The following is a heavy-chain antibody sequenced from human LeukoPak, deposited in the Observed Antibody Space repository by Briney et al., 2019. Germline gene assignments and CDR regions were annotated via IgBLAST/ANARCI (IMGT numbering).Heavy chain of an antibody. J-gene: IGHJ3*02. CDR2: INPNSGGT. Sequence: AASVKVSCKASGYTFTGYYMHWVRQAPGQGLEWMGWINPNSGGTNYAQKFQGRVTMTRDTSISTAYMELSRLRSDDTGVYYCARDASSGWYRDDAFDIWGQGTMVTVSS. V-gene: IGHV1-2*02. CDR1: GYTFTGYY. D-gene: IGHD6-19*01. CDR3: ARDASSGWYRDDAFDI.